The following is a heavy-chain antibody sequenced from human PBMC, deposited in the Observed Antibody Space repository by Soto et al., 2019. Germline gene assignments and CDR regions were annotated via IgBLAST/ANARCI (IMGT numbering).Heavy chain of an antibody. V-gene: IGHV3-7*01. Sequence: EVQLVESGGGLVQPGGSLRLSCAASGFTFSSYWMSWVRQAPGKGLEWVANIKQDGSEKYYVDSVKGRFTISRDNAKNSLYLQMNSLRAEDTAVYYCARGIGYCSGGSCPNDDYFDYWGQGTLVTVSS. D-gene: IGHD2-15*01. J-gene: IGHJ4*02. CDR2: IKQDGSEK. CDR1: GFTFSSYW. CDR3: ARGIGYCSGGSCPNDDYFDY.